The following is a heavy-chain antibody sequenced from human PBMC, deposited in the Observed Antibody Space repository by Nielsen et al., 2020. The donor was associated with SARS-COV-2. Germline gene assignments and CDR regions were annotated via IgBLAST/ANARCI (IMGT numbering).Heavy chain of an antibody. Sequence: GESLKISCKGSGYSFTSYWIGWVHQMPGKGLEWMGIIYPGDSDTRYSPSFQGQVTISADKSISTAYLQWSSLKASDTAMYYCASLSKLLPTDDAFDIWGQGTMVTVSS. V-gene: IGHV5-51*07. CDR3: ASLSKLLPTDDAFDI. CDR1: GYSFTSYW. J-gene: IGHJ3*02. D-gene: IGHD2-15*01. CDR2: IYPGDSDT.